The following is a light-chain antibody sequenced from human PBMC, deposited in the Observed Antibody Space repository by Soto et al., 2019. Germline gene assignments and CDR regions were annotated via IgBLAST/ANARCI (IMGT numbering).Light chain of an antibody. CDR2: AVS. CDR1: SSDVGVYNY. J-gene: IGLJ1*01. CDR3: SSYSGSRTPYV. V-gene: IGLV2-14*01. Sequence: QLVLTQYASVSGSPGQSITISCTGTSSDVGVYNYVSWYQQHPGEAPKLIIYAVSNRPSGVSNRFSGSKSGNTASLTISGLQAEDEADYYCSSYSGSRTPYVFGTGTKLTVL.